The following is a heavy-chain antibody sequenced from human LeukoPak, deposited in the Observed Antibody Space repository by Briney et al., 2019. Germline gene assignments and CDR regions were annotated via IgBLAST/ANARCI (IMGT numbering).Heavy chain of an antibody. J-gene: IGHJ4*02. V-gene: IGHV4-38-2*02. D-gene: IGHD3-22*01. CDR1: GYSISSAYY. CDR3: ARENYDSSGYYFDY. CDR2: MYHSGST. Sequence: PSETLSLTCSVSGYSISSAYYWGWIRQPPGKGLEWIGAMYHSGSTNYNPSLKSRVTISVDTSKNQFSLKLSSVTAADTAVYYCARENYDSSGYYFDYWGQGTLVTVSS.